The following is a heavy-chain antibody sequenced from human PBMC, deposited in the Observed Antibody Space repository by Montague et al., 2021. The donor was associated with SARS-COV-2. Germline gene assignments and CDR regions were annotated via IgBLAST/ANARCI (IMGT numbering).Heavy chain of an antibody. CDR3: AARADYYYGMDV. Sequence: SLRLSCAASGFTVSSNNMSWVRQAPGKGLEWVSVIYSGGSTQYADSVKGRFTISRDKSNYTLYLQMNSLRAEETAVYYCAARADYYYGMDVWGQGTSVTVSS. CDR1: GFTVSSNN. CDR2: IYSGGST. V-gene: IGHV3-66*01. J-gene: IGHJ6*02.